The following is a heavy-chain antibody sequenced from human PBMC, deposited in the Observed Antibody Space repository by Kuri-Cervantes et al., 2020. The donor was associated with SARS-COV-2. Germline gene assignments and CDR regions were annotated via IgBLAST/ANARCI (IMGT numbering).Heavy chain of an antibody. D-gene: IGHD2-8*01. V-gene: IGHV7-4-1*02. CDR2: VDTNTFIA. J-gene: IGHJ4*02. Sequence: ASVKVSCKASGGTFSSYAISWVRQAPGQGLEWLGWVDTNTFIATYAQGFTGRFVFSLDTSVSTAYLQISSLKAEDTAVYYCGRGYCSNGVCLDSWGQGTLVTVSS. CDR3: GRGYCSNGVCLDS. CDR1: GGTFSSYA.